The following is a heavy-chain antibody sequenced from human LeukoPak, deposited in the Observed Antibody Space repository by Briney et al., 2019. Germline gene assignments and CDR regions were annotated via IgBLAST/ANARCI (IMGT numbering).Heavy chain of an antibody. V-gene: IGHV4-38-2*02. D-gene: IGHD2-2*02. J-gene: IGHJ4*02. CDR2: IYHSGST. CDR3: ARGVDGGLYWDY. CDR1: GYSISSGYY. Sequence: KTSETLSLTCTVSGYSISSGYYWDWIRQPPGKGLEWIGSIYHSGSTYYNPSLKSRVTISVDTSKNQFSLKLSSVTAADTAVYYCARGVDGGLYWDYWGQGTLVTVSS.